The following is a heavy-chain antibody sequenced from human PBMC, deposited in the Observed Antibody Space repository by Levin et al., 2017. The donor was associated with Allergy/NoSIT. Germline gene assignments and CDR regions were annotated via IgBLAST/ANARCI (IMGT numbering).Heavy chain of an antibody. CDR2: IYSGGST. Sequence: LSLTCAASGFTVSSNYMSWVRQAPGKGLEWVSVIYSGGSTYYADSVKGRFTISRDNSKNTLYLQMNSLRAEDTAVYYCARVYSGYDKGLDYWGQGTLVTVSS. J-gene: IGHJ4*02. CDR1: GFTVSSNY. D-gene: IGHD5-12*01. V-gene: IGHV3-53*01. CDR3: ARVYSGYDKGLDY.